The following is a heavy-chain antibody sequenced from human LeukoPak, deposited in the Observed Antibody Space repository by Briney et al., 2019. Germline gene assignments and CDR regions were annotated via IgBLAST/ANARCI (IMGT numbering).Heavy chain of an antibody. CDR3: ARAREMTTIALIDY. D-gene: IGHD5-24*01. Sequence: KSGGSLRLSCVASGFTFSSYAMHWVRQAPGKGLEWVAVISYDGSKKYYADSVKGRFTISRDNSKNTLYLQMNSLRAADTAVYHCARAREMTTIALIDYWGQGTLVTVSS. J-gene: IGHJ4*02. V-gene: IGHV3-30-3*01. CDR1: GFTFSSYA. CDR2: ISYDGSKK.